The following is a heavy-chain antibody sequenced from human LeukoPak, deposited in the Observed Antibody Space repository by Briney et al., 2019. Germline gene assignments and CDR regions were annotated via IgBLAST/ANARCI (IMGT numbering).Heavy chain of an antibody. CDR3: ARDLGGRGVPDGFDI. Sequence: PGGSLRLSCAASGFTFSSYSMNWVRQAPGKGLEWVSSISSSSSYIYYADSVKGRFTISRDNAKNSLYLQMNSLRAEDTAVYYCARDLGGRGVPDGFDIWGQGTRVTVSS. CDR1: GFTFSSYS. J-gene: IGHJ3*02. CDR2: ISSSSSYI. V-gene: IGHV3-21*01. D-gene: IGHD3-10*01.